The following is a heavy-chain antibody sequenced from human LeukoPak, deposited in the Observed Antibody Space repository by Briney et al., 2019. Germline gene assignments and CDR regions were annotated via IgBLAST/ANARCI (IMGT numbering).Heavy chain of an antibody. CDR1: GGSISDYY. J-gene: IGHJ6*03. CDR2: IYYSGST. CDR3: ARDSSSSWYGYYYYYMDV. V-gene: IGHV4-59*01. D-gene: IGHD6-13*01. Sequence: SETLSLTCTVSGGSISDYYWSWIRQPPGKGLERIGYIYYSGSTNYNPSLKSRVNISVDTSKNQFSLKLSSVTAADTAVYYCARDSSSSWYGYYYYYMDVWGKGTTVTISS.